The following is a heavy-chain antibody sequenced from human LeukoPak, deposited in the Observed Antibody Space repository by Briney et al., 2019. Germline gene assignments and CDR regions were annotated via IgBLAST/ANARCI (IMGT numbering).Heavy chain of an antibody. Sequence: ASVKISCKASGYTFTSYYMHWVRQAPGQGLEWMGIINPSGGSTSYAQKFQGRVTMTRDMSTSTVYMELSSLRSEDTAVYYCATRSVGSKGFYYYYMDVWGKGTTVTVSS. V-gene: IGHV1-46*01. CDR3: ATRSVGSKGFYYYYMDV. J-gene: IGHJ6*03. CDR1: GYTFTSYY. CDR2: INPSGGST. D-gene: IGHD3-10*01.